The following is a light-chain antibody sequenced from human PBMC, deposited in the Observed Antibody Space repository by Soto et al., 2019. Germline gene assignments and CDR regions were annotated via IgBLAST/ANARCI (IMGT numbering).Light chain of an antibody. Sequence: QSVLTRPASVSGSPGQSITISCTGTSSDVGYSNYVSWYQQLPGKAPKLMIYDVSDRPSGVSNRFSGSKSGSTASLTISGLQAEDEADYYCSSYTSSSLYVFGTGTKVTVL. J-gene: IGLJ1*01. CDR3: SSYTSSSLYV. CDR1: SSDVGYSNY. V-gene: IGLV2-14*01. CDR2: DVS.